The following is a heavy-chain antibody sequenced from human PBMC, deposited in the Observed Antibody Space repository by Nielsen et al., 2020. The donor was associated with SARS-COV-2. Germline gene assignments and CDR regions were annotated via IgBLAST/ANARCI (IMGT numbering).Heavy chain of an antibody. D-gene: IGHD3-22*01. CDR2: IYPEDSDT. CDR1: GFDFTTYW. V-gene: IGHV5-51*01. Sequence: GGSLRLSCQTSGFDFTTYWIAWVRQRPGKGLEWMGIIYPEDSDTRYNPSFEGHITVSADESSSTAYLQWSGLKASDSAIYYCASRNDGYYDYWGQGTLVTVSS. CDR3: ASRNDGYYDY. J-gene: IGHJ4*02.